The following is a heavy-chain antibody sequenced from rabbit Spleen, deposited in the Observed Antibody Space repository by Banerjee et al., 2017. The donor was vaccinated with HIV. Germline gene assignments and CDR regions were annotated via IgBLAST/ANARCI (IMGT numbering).Heavy chain of an antibody. CDR1: GFTLSIYYY. CDR2: INAGSSDST. D-gene: IGHD8-1*01. CDR3: ARDPVTAGSAYYDL. J-gene: IGHJ4*01. Sequence: QSLKESGGDLVKPGASLTLTCTASGFTLSIYYYMCWVRQAPGKGLEWIACINAGSSDSTYYASWAKGRFTISKTSSTTVTLQMTSLTAADTATYFCARDPVTAGSAYYDLWGPGTLVTVS. V-gene: IGHV1S40*01.